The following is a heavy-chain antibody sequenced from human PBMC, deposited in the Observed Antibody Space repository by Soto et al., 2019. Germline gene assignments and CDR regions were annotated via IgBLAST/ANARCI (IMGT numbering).Heavy chain of an antibody. Sequence: SETLSLTCAVSGCSISSGGYSWSWIRQPPGKGLEWIGYIYHTGTTHYNPSLKSRLTISVDKSKNQFSLNLRSVTAADTAVYYCASKTGYGIAFDNWGQGTPVTVSS. J-gene: IGHJ4*02. CDR2: IYHTGTT. V-gene: IGHV4-30-2*01. CDR3: ASKTGYGIAFDN. CDR1: GCSISSGGYS. D-gene: IGHD5-18*01.